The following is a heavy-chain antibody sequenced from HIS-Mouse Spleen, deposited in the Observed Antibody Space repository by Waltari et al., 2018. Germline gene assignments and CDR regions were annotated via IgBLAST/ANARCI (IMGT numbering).Heavy chain of an antibody. CDR1: GGSISSYY. Sequence: QVQLQESGPGLVKPSETLSLTCTVSGGSISSYYWSWIRQPAGKGLEWIGRIYTSGSNNYHPSLKSRVTMSVDTSKNQFSLKLSSVTAADTAVYYCARDFHDFWSGYYGGDKKHDAFDIWGQGTMVTVSS. D-gene: IGHD3-3*01. CDR3: ARDFHDFWSGYYGGDKKHDAFDI. J-gene: IGHJ3*02. CDR2: IYTSGSN. V-gene: IGHV4-4*07.